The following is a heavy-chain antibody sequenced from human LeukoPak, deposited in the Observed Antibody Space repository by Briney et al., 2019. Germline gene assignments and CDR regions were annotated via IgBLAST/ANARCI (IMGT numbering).Heavy chain of an antibody. CDR2: ISYSGST. D-gene: IGHD6-19*01. CDR3: ARRSSAWYGDAFDI. Sequence: SETLSLTCTVSGGSISSYYWSWIRQPPGKGLEWIGYISYSGSTNYNPSLGSRVTISVDTSKKQFSLKLTSVTAADTAVYFCARRSSAWYGDAFDIWGQGTMVTVSS. J-gene: IGHJ3*02. V-gene: IGHV4-59*01. CDR1: GGSISSYY.